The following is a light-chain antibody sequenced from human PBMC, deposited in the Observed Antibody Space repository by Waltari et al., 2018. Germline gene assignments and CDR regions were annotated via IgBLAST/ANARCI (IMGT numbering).Light chain of an antibody. CDR1: SGHTSYA. J-gene: IGLJ2*01. V-gene: IGLV4-69*01. Sequence: QLLVTQSPSASASLGASVKLTCTLSSGHTSYAIAWHQHQSEKGPRFLMSVNSDGDNTKGDGIPDRLPGSSSVAERYLTIYSLQSEDEADYDCQTWDTNIVVFGGGTKVTVL. CDR2: VNSDGDN. CDR3: QTWDTNIVV.